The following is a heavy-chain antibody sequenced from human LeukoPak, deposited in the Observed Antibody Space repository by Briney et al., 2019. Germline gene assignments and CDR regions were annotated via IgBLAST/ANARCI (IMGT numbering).Heavy chain of an antibody. CDR3: ARNRPRQALDY. J-gene: IGHJ4*02. Sequence: PSETLSLTCTVSGGSISSGGYYWSWIRQPPGKGLEWIGYIYHSGSTYYNPSLKSRVTISVDRSKNQFSLKLSSVTAADTAVYYCARNRPRQALDYWGQGTLVTVSS. CDR2: IYHSGST. CDR1: GGSISSGGYY. V-gene: IGHV4-30-2*01.